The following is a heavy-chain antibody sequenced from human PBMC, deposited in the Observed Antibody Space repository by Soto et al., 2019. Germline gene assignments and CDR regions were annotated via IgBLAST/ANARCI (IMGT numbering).Heavy chain of an antibody. CDR1: GFTVSSNY. V-gene: IGHV3-66*01. D-gene: IGHD3-3*01. J-gene: IGHJ4*02. Sequence: PGGSLRLSCAASGFTVSSNYMSWVRQAPGRGLEWVSVIYSGGSTYYADSVKGRFTISRDNSKNTLYLQMNSLRAEDTAVYYCATSYYDFWSGYQTAGYWGQGTLVTVSS. CDR3: ATSYYDFWSGYQTAGY. CDR2: IYSGGST.